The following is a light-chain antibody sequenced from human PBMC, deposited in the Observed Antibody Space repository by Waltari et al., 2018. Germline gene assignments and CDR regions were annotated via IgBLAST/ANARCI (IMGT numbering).Light chain of an antibody. Sequence: SYVLTQPPSVSVAPGKTARITCGGNNIGSKSVHWYQQKPGQAPVLVVYDDGDRPSGIPERFSGSNSGNTATLTISRVEAGDEADYYCQVWDTSSNLHVVFGGRAKLTVL. J-gene: IGLJ2*01. CDR1: NIGSKS. V-gene: IGLV3-21*03. CDR3: QVWDTSSNLHVV. CDR2: DDG.